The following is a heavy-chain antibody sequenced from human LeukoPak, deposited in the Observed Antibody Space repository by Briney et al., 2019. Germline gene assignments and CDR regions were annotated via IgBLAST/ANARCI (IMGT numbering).Heavy chain of an antibody. J-gene: IGHJ6*03. CDR2: ISSSGSTI. Sequence: PGGSLRLSCAASGFSFSNYWMSWVRQAPGKGLEWVSYISSSGSTIYYADSVKGRFTISRDNAKNSLYLQMNSLRAEDTAVYYCGSLLERRYYYYYMDVWGKGTTVTISS. CDR3: GSLLERRYYYYYMDV. V-gene: IGHV3-48*04. CDR1: GFSFSNYW. D-gene: IGHD1-1*01.